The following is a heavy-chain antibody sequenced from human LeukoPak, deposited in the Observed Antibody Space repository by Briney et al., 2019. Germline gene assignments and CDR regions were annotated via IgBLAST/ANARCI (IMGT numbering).Heavy chain of an antibody. CDR3: AKAVFMVRGDIISRKGYYFDY. Sequence: PGGSLRLSCAASGFTFSSYAMSWVRQAPGKGLEWVSAISGSGGSTYYADSVKGRFTISRDNSKNTLYLQMNSLRAEDTAVYYCAKAVFMVRGDIISRKGYYFDYWGQGTLVTVSS. V-gene: IGHV3-23*01. CDR2: ISGSGGST. J-gene: IGHJ4*02. D-gene: IGHD3-10*01. CDR1: GFTFSSYA.